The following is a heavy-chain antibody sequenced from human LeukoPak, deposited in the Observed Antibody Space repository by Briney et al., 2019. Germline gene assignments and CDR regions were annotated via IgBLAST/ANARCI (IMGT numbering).Heavy chain of an antibody. Sequence: SQTLSLTCTVSGGSISSGGYYWSWIRQPPGKGLEWIGYIYHSGSTYYNPSLKSRVTISVDTSKNQFSLKLSSVTAADTAVYYCARAHHYYDSSGPRAFDIWGQGTMVTVSS. CDR3: ARAHHYYDSSGPRAFDI. CDR1: GGSISSGGYY. CDR2: IYHSGST. V-gene: IGHV4-30-2*01. D-gene: IGHD3-22*01. J-gene: IGHJ3*02.